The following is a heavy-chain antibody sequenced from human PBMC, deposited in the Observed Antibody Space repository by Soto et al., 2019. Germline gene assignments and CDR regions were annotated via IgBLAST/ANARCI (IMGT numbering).Heavy chain of an antibody. D-gene: IGHD3-10*01. CDR3: ARGAEWFGGRMDV. J-gene: IGHJ6*02. CDR1: GGSISSYY. V-gene: IGHV4-59*01. Sequence: QVQLQESGPGLVKPSETLSLTCTVSGGSISSYYLTWIRQPPGKGLEWIGYIYYNGRTNYNPSLKCRVTISLDTSKNQFSLNLSSVTAADPAVYYCARGAEWFGGRMDVWGQGTTVTVSS. CDR2: IYYNGRT.